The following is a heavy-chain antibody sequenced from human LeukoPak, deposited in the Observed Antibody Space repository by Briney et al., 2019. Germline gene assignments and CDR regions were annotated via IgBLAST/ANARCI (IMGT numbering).Heavy chain of an antibody. D-gene: IGHD1-26*01. CDR3: TREVERGGSYWGGDS. CDR1: GFNFEDYA. Sequence: PGGSLRLSCATSGFNFEDYAMNWVRQAPGKGLEWVGLITSKAYGGTTELAASVKGTFSISRDESKPIAYLQMNSLKIEDTGVYYCTREVERGGSYWGGDSWGQGTQVTVSS. V-gene: IGHV3-49*04. CDR2: ITSKAYGGTT. J-gene: IGHJ4*02.